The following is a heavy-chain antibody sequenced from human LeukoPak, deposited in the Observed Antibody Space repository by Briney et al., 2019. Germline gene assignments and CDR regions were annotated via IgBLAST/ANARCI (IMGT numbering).Heavy chain of an antibody. CDR2: ISSSVSIT. V-gene: IGHV3-11*04. J-gene: IGHJ3*02. D-gene: IGHD5-24*01. CDR1: GFTFSDCQ. CDR3: AREMTTISSAGVDAFDI. Sequence: GGSLRLSCVTSGFTFSDCQMSWVRQAPGKGLEWISYISSSVSITYYADSVKGRFTISRDNAKNSLYLQMDSLRAEDTAVYYCAREMTTISSAGVDAFDIWGQGTMVTVSS.